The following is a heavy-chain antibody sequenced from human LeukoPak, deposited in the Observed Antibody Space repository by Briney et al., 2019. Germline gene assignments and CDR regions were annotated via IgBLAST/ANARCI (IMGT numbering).Heavy chain of an antibody. D-gene: IGHD5-24*01. Sequence: SETLSLTCTVSGGSISSGDYYWSWIRQPPGKGLEWIGYIYYSGSTYYNPSLKSRVTISVDTSKNQFSLKLSSVTAADTAVYYCARVGDGYNLSPLDYWGQGTLVTVSS. CDR2: IYYSGST. CDR3: ARVGDGYNLSPLDY. J-gene: IGHJ4*02. CDR1: GGSISSGDYY. V-gene: IGHV4-30-4*01.